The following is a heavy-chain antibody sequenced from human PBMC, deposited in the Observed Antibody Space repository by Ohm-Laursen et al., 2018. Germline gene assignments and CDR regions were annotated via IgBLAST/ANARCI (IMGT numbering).Heavy chain of an antibody. CDR3: AKDMGNDYGIDY. D-gene: IGHD4-17*01. CDR2: ISWNSGSI. CDR1: GFTFSSYS. J-gene: IGHJ4*02. V-gene: IGHV3-9*01. Sequence: SLRLSCTASGFTFSSYSMNWVRQAPGKGLEWVSGISWNSGSIGYADSVKGRFTISRDNAKNSLYLQMNSLRAEDTALYYCAKDMGNDYGIDYWGQGTLVTVSS.